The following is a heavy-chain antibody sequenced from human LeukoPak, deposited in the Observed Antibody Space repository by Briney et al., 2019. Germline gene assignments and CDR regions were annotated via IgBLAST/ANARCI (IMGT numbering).Heavy chain of an antibody. D-gene: IGHD1-26*01. CDR2: ISGSGGST. CDR3: AKDMSGPHSYYYYYYGMDV. Sequence: GGSLRLSCAASDFTFSNAWMNWVRQAPGKGLEWVSAISGSGGSTYYADSVKGRFTISRDNSKNTLYLQMNSLRAEDTAVYYCAKDMSGPHSYYYYYYGMDVWGQGTTVTVSS. J-gene: IGHJ6*02. CDR1: DFTFSNAW. V-gene: IGHV3-23*01.